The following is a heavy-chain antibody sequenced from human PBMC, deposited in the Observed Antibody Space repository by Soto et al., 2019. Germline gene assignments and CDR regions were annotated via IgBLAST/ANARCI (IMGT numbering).Heavy chain of an antibody. CDR2: MNPNSGNT. Sequence: ASVKVSCKASGYTFTSYDINWVRQATGQGLEWMGWMNPNSGNTGYAQKFQGRVTMTRNTSISTAYMELSSLRSEDTAVYYCGRVSTIFGVVFGMDVWGQGTTVTVSS. D-gene: IGHD3-3*01. J-gene: IGHJ6*02. CDR1: GYTFTSYD. CDR3: GRVSTIFGVVFGMDV. V-gene: IGHV1-8*01.